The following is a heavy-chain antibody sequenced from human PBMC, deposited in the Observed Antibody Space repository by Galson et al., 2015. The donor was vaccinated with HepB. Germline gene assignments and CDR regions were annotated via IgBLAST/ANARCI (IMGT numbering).Heavy chain of an antibody. CDR2: ISYDGSNK. CDR1: GFTFSSYG. J-gene: IGHJ6*02. D-gene: IGHD5-24*01. V-gene: IGHV3-30*18. CDR3: AKDLGDGYNFFYYGMDV. Sequence: SLRLSCAASGFTFSSYGMHWVRQAPGKGLEWVAVISYDGSNKYYADSVKGRFTISRDNSKNTLYLQMNSLRAEDTAVYYCAKDLGDGYNFFYYGMDVWGQGTTVTVSS.